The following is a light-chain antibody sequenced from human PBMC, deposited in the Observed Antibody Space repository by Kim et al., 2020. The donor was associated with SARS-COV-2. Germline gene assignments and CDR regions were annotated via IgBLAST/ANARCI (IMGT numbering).Light chain of an antibody. CDR2: GAS. CDR1: QSVTSSY. Sequence: EIVLTQSPGTLSLSPGERATLSCRASQSVTSSYLAWYQQKPGQSPRLLIYGASRRATGIPDRFSGSGSGTDFTLTISRLEPEDFAVYYGQQYGSALLTFGGGTKVDIK. V-gene: IGKV3-20*01. J-gene: IGKJ4*01. CDR3: QQYGSALLT.